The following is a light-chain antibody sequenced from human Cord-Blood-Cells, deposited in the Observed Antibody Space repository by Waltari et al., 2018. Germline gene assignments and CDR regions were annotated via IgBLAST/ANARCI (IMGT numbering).Light chain of an antibody. V-gene: IGLV3-1*01. CDR1: KLGDKY. Sequence: SYELTQPPSVSVSPGQTASITCSGDKLGDKYACWYQQKPGQSPVLVIYQDSKRPSGIPERFSGSHSGTTAPLTISGTQAMDEADYYCQAWDSSTAVFGGGTKLTVL. J-gene: IGLJ2*01. CDR2: QDS. CDR3: QAWDSSTAV.